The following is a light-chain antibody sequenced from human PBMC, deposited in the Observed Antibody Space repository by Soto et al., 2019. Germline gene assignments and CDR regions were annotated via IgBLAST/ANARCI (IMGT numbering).Light chain of an antibody. V-gene: IGKV3-20*01. CDR3: QQYGSSPWT. Sequence: EMVLTQSPGTLSLSPGERATHSCRASHSVSSSFLAWYQQKPGQAPRLLIYGASSRATGIPDRFSGSGSGTDFTLTISGLEPEDFAVYYCQQYGSSPWTFGQGTKVEIK. CDR2: GAS. CDR1: HSVSSSF. J-gene: IGKJ1*01.